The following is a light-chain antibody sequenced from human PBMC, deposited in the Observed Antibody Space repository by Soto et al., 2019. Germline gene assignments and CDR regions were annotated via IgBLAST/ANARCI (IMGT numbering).Light chain of an antibody. CDR3: QQYYSYPLT. V-gene: IGKV1-8*01. Sequence: AIRMTQSPSSFSASTGDRVTIACRASQGISSYLAWYQQKPGKAPKLLIYAASTLQSGIPSRFSGSGSETEFSLTIRALQSEDFATYYCQQYYSYPLTFGQGTRWIS. CDR1: QGISSY. CDR2: AAS. J-gene: IGKJ1*01.